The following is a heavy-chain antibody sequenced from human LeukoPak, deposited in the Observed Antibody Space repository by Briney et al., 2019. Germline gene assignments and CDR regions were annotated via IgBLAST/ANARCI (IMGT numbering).Heavy chain of an antibody. CDR3: ARDRDRDENDI. Sequence: ASVKVSCKASGYTFTGYYMHWVRQAPGQGLEWMGWISAYNGNTNYAQKLQGRVTMTTDTSTSTAYMELSRLRSDDTAVYYCARDRDRDENDIWGQGTMVTVSS. CDR2: ISAYNGNT. CDR1: GYTFTGYY. J-gene: IGHJ3*02. V-gene: IGHV1-18*04.